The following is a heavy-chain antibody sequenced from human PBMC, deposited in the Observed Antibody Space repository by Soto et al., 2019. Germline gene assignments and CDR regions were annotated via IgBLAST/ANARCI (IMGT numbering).Heavy chain of an antibody. V-gene: IGHV1-69*13. CDR3: ASPRRGYSGYDFWFDP. J-gene: IGHJ5*02. CDR2: IIPIFGTA. CDR1: GGTFSSYA. D-gene: IGHD5-12*01. Sequence: SVKVSCKASGGTFSSYAISWVRQAPGQGLEWMGGIIPIFGTANYAQKFQGRVTITADESTSTAYMELSSLRSEDTAVYYCASPRRGYSGYDFWFDPWGQGTLVTVSS.